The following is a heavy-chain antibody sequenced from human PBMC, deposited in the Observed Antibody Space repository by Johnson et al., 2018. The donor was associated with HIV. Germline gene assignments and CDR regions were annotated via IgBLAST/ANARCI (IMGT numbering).Heavy chain of an antibody. CDR1: GFSFHDYG. CDR2: IYSGGST. J-gene: IGHJ3*02. CDR3: AKRKRYFDWLSAFDI. V-gene: IGHV3-66*04. D-gene: IGHD3-9*01. Sequence: VQLVESGGGVVRPGGSLRVSCEGSGFSFHDYGMSWVRQAPGKGLEWVSVIYSGGSTYYADSVKGRFTISRDNSKNTLYLQMNSLRAEDTAMYYCAKRKRYFDWLSAFDIWGQGTMVTVSS.